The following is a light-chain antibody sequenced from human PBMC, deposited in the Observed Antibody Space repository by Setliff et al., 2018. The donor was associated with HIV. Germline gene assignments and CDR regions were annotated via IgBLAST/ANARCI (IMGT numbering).Light chain of an antibody. CDR2: DVS. CDR1: SSDVGGYNY. J-gene: IGLJ1*01. CDR3: SSYAGSNNV. V-gene: IGLV2-14*03. Sequence: QSVLTQPASVSGSPGQSITISCTGTSSDVGGYNYVSWYQQHPGKAPKLMIYDVSNRPSGVSNRFSGSKSGHTASLTISGLQAEDEADYYCSSYAGSNNVFGTGTKVTVL.